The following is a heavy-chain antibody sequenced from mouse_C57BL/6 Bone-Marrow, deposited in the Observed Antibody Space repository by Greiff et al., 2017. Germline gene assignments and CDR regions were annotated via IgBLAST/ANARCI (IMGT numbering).Heavy chain of an antibody. D-gene: IGHD1-1*01. CDR1: GFTFSDFY. Sequence: EVMLVESGGGLVQSGRSLRLSCATSGFTFSDFYMEWVRQAPGKGLEWIAASRNKANDYTTEYSASVKGRFIVSRDTSQSILYLQMNALRAEDTAIYYCAREPTTVVGGGYFDVWGTGTTVTVSS. V-gene: IGHV7-1*01. J-gene: IGHJ1*03. CDR2: SRNKANDYTT. CDR3: AREPTTVVGGGYFDV.